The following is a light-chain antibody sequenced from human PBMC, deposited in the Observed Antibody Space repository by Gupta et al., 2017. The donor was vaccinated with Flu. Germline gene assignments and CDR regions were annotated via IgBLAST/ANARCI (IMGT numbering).Light chain of an antibody. CDR3: QQRRTWPPT. CDR1: QSVSAY. V-gene: IGKV3-11*01. Sequence: ESVLTQSPATLSLSPGERATLSCRTSQSVSAYLAWYQQKPGQAPRLLIYDASNRATGIPARFRGSGSGTDFTLTISSLEPEDFAVYYCQQRRTWPPTFGQGTRLEIK. J-gene: IGKJ5*01. CDR2: DAS.